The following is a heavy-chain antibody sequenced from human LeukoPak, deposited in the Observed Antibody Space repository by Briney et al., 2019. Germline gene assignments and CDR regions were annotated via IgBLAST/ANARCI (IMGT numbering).Heavy chain of an antibody. CDR1: RDSVSSSSAA. Sequence: SQTLALTCAISRDSVSSSSAAWNWIRQSPSRGLEWLGRTYYRSKWYNDYAVSVKSRIIINPDTSKNQFSLQLNSVTPEDTAIYYCARGYSYGFDYWGQGILVTVSS. CDR3: ARGYSYGFDY. V-gene: IGHV6-1*01. D-gene: IGHD5-18*01. CDR2: TYYRSKWYN. J-gene: IGHJ4*02.